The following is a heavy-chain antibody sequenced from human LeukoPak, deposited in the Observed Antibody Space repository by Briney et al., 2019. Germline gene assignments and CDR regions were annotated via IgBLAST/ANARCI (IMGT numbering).Heavy chain of an antibody. J-gene: IGHJ4*02. CDR3: ANSGWYYFDY. D-gene: IGHD6-19*01. CDR2: ISYDGSNK. Sequence: PGGSLRLSCAASGFTFSSYGMHWVRQAPGKGLEWVAVISYDGSNKYYADSVKGRFTISRDNSKNTLYLQMNSLRAEDTAVYYCANSGWYYFDYWGQGTLVTVSS. V-gene: IGHV3-30*18. CDR1: GFTFSSYG.